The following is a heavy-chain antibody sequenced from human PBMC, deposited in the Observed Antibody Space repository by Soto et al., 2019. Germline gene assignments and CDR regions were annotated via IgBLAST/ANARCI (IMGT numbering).Heavy chain of an antibody. CDR3: ARAIKVNWNPDH. CDR1: GYLFTSYY. J-gene: IGHJ4*02. V-gene: IGHV1-46*01. CDR2: INPSSGSI. Sequence: QVQLEQSGAEVKKPGASVKVSCKASGYLFTSYYMHWVRQAPGQGPEWMGIINPSSGSISYAQKFQGRVTMTRDTSASTVYMELSSLRSEDTAVYYCARAIKVNWNPDHWGQGTLVTVSS. D-gene: IGHD1-20*01.